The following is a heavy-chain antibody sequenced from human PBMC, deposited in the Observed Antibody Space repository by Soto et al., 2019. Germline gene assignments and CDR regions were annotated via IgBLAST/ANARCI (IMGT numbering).Heavy chain of an antibody. CDR1: GGTFSSYT. D-gene: IGHD6-13*01. CDR3: ARDRPDSSTSSYGMDV. CDR2: IIPILGIA. J-gene: IGHJ6*02. Sequence: GASVKVSCKASGGTFSSYTISWVRQAPGQGLEWMGRIIPILGIANYAQKFQGRVTITADKSTSTAYMELSSLRSEDTAVYYCARDRPDSSTSSYGMDVWGQGTTLPVSS. V-gene: IGHV1-69*04.